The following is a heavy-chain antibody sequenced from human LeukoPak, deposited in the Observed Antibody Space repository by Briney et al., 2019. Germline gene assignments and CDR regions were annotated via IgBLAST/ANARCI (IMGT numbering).Heavy chain of an antibody. CDR2: IYYSGST. Sequence: SETLSLTCTVSGGSISSYYWSWIRQPPGKGLEWIGYIYYSGSTNYNPSLKSRVTISVDTSKNQFSLKLSSVTAADTAVYYCARDVAARLLRWFDPWGQGTLVTVSS. V-gene: IGHV4-59*12. CDR1: GGSISSYY. J-gene: IGHJ5*02. CDR3: ARDVAARLLRWFDP. D-gene: IGHD6-6*01.